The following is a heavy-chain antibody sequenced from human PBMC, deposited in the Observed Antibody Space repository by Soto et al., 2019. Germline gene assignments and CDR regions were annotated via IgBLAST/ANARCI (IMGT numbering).Heavy chain of an antibody. CDR3: AAEYGGNSA. CDR1: GGTFSSYT. J-gene: IGHJ4*02. V-gene: IGHV1-69*02. CDR2: IIPILGIA. Sequence: QVQLVQSGAEVKKPGSSVKVSCKASGGTFSSYTISWVRQAPGQGLEWMGRIIPILGIANYAQKFQGRVTITAVKSTSTAYMELSSLRSEDTAVYYCAAEYGGNSAWGQGTLVTVSS. D-gene: IGHD4-17*01.